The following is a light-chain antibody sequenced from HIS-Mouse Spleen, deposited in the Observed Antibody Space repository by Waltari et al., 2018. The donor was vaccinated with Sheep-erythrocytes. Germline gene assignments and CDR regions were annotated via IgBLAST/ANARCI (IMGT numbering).Light chain of an antibody. Sequence: QSALTQPRSVSGSPGQSVTISCTRTSSDVGGYNYFSWYQQHPGKAPKLMIYDVSKRPSGVPDRFSGSTSGDTASLTISGLQAEDEADYYCCSYAGSYNHVFATGTKVTVL. J-gene: IGLJ1*01. CDR1: SSDVGGYNY. V-gene: IGLV2-11*01. CDR3: CSYAGSYNHV. CDR2: DVS.